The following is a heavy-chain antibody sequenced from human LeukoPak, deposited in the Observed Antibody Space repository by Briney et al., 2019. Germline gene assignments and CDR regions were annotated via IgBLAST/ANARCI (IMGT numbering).Heavy chain of an antibody. V-gene: IGHV3-30*04. Sequence: GGSLRLSCAASGFSFGKYAMHWARQAPGKGLEWVADISYDGGHTDYIASVKGRFTVSRDNSKNMLFLQMSSLRPEDAAVYFCATESSLTRWGQGTLVTVSS. J-gene: IGHJ4*02. D-gene: IGHD4-11*01. CDR2: ISYDGGHT. CDR3: ATESSLTR. CDR1: GFSFGKYA.